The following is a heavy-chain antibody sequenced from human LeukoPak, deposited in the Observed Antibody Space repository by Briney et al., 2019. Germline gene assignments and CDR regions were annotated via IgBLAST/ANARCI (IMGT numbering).Heavy chain of an antibody. Sequence: ASVKVSCKASGYTFTSYYMHWVRQAPGQGLEWMGIINPSVGSTTYAQKFQGRVTMTRDTSTSTVYMELSSLRSEDTAVYYCATGVLSGSSIDYWGQGTLVTVSS. J-gene: IGHJ4*02. CDR3: ATGVLSGSSIDY. CDR2: INPSVGST. V-gene: IGHV1-46*01. CDR1: GYTFTSYY. D-gene: IGHD1-26*01.